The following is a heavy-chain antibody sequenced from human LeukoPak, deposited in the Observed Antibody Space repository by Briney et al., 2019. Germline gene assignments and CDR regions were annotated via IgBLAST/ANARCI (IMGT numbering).Heavy chain of an antibody. V-gene: IGHV3-21*01. D-gene: IGHD4-17*01. CDR2: ISSSSSYI. J-gene: IGHJ4*02. Sequence: GSLRLSCAASGFTFSSYSMNWVRQAPGKGLEWVSSISSSSSYIYYADSVKGRFTISRDNAKNSLYLQMNSLRAEDTAVYYCARATLAATVPIDYWGQGTLVTVSS. CDR1: GFTFSSYS. CDR3: ARATLAATVPIDY.